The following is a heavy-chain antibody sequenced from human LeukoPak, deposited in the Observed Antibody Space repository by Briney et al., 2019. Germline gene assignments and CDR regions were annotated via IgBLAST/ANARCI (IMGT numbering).Heavy chain of an antibody. CDR1: GFPFNDYS. Sequence: GGSLRLSCAASGFPFNDYSMNWVRQAPGKGLEWVASIKQDGSEKKYVDSVKGRFTISGDNAKTVYLQMNSLRAEDTAVYYCANGYSYLKSTPGYYYYMDVWGKGTTVTVSS. J-gene: IGHJ6*03. CDR3: ANGYSYLKSTPGYYYYMDV. D-gene: IGHD5-18*01. CDR2: IKQDGSEK. V-gene: IGHV3-7*01.